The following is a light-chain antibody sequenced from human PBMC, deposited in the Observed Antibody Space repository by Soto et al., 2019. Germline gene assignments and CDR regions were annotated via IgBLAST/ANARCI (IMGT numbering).Light chain of an antibody. J-gene: IGKJ1*01. Sequence: EVVLTQSPGTVSLTTGERATLSCRASQSVTSNYLAWYQQKPGQAPRLLIYAASSRATGIPDRFSGSGSGTDFTLSISRLEPGDFAVYYCHQYGSSITWTFGQGTKVEIK. V-gene: IGKV3-20*01. CDR1: QSVTSNY. CDR3: HQYGSSITWT. CDR2: AAS.